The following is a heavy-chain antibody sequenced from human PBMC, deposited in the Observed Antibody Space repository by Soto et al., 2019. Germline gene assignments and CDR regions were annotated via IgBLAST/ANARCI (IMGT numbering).Heavy chain of an antibody. CDR1: GGSFSGYY. D-gene: IGHD3-10*01. CDR3: ARGRRDYYGSGSYYPSNWSDP. V-gene: IGHV4-34*01. J-gene: IGHJ5*02. CDR2: INHSGST. Sequence: SETLSLTCAVYGGSFSGYYWSWIRQPPGKGLEWIGEINHSGSTNYNPSLKSRVTISVDMSKNQFSLKLSSVTAADTAVYYCARGRRDYYGSGSYYPSNWSDPWGQGTLVTVSS.